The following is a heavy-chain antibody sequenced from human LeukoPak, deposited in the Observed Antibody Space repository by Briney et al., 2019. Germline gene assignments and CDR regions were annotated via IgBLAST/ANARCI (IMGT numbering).Heavy chain of an antibody. V-gene: IGHV3-74*01. CDR3: ARSRYDDRSGYYLEFYY. J-gene: IGHJ4*02. D-gene: IGHD3-3*01. CDR1: GFSFSNYW. CDR2: VNSDASRT. Sequence: GGSLRLSCAASGFSFSNYWVHWVRQAPGKGLVWVSRVNSDASRTTYADSVRGRFTISRDNAKNTLYLQMNSLRDEDTAVYYCARSRYDDRSGYYLEFYYWGQGTLVTVSS.